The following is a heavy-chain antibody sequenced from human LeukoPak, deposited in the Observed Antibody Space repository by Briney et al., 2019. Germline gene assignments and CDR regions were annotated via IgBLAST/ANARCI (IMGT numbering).Heavy chain of an antibody. J-gene: IGHJ4*02. Sequence: GGSLRLSCAASGFTFSSYAMSWVRQAPGKGLEWVSAISGSGGSTYYADSVKGRFTISRENSKNTLYLQMNSLRAEDTAVYYCAKDWEQWLATYYFDYWGQGTLVTVSS. D-gene: IGHD6-19*01. CDR3: AKDWEQWLATYYFDY. V-gene: IGHV3-23*01. CDR1: GFTFSSYA. CDR2: ISGSGGST.